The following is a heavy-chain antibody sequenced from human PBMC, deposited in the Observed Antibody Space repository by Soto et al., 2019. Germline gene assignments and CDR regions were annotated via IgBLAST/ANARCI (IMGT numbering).Heavy chain of an antibody. CDR1: GFTFYTFA. D-gene: IGHD5-18*01. V-gene: IGHV3-30-3*01. CDR2: MSYDGSKE. CDR3: ARDRTYNYENNWYFGH. Sequence: QVQLVESGGGVVQPGRSLRLSCATSGFTFYTFAMHWVRQAPGKGLEWVAVMSYDGSKEDYADSVKGRFTISRDNSQKTLYLQMNSLKAEDTAVYYCARDRTYNYENNWYFGHWGQGTLVTVAS. J-gene: IGHJ4*01.